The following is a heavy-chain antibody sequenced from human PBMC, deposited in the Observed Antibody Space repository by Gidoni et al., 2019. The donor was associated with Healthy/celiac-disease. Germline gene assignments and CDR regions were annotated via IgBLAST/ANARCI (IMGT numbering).Heavy chain of an antibody. V-gene: IGHV3-43*01. J-gene: IGHJ4*02. CDR2: ISWDGGST. CDR3: AKGGDILTGTESPLDY. D-gene: IGHD3-9*01. Sequence: EVQLVESGGVVVQPGGSLRLSCAASGFTFDDYTMHWVRQAPGKGLEWVSLISWDGGSTYYADSVKGRFTISRDNSKNSLYLQMNSLRTEDTALYYCAKGGDILTGTESPLDYWGQGTLVTVSS. CDR1: GFTFDDYT.